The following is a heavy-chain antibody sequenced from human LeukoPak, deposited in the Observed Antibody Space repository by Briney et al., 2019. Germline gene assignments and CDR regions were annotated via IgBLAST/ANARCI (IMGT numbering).Heavy chain of an antibody. CDR3: ATSQGLFDY. CDR1: GGSFSGYY. J-gene: IGHJ4*02. Sequence: KPSETLSLTCAVYGGSFSGYYWSWIRQPPGKGLEWIGEINHSGSTNYNPSLKCRVTISVDTSKNQFSLKLSSVTAADTAVYYCATSQGLFDYWGQGTLVTVSS. V-gene: IGHV4-34*01. CDR2: INHSGST.